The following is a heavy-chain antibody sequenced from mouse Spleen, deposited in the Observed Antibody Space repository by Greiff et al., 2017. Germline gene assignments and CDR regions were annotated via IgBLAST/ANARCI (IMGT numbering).Heavy chain of an antibody. CDR3: TGRGELGARFAY. D-gene: IGHD4-1*01. J-gene: IGHJ3*01. CDR2: IYPGNGDT. Sequence: VQLQQSGTVLAKPGASVKMSCKTSGYTFSSYWMHWVKQRPGQGLEWIGAIYPGNGDTCYNQKFKGKAKLTAVTSSSTAYMELSSLTNEDSAVYYCTGRGELGARFAYWGQGTLVTVSA. V-gene: IGHV1-5*01. CDR1: GYTFSSYW.